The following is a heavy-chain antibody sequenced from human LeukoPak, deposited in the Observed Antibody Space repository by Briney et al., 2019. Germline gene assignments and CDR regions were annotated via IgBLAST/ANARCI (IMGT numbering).Heavy chain of an antibody. CDR2: VKSKTNGGTT. CDR3: AKFDYAAFEY. J-gene: IGHJ4*02. Sequence: GGSLRLSCAASGFTFSNAWMSWVRQAPGKGLEWVGRVKSKTNGGTTDYAAPVKGRFAISRDDSKNTLYLQMNSLKTEDTAVYYCAKFDYAAFEYWGQGALVTVSS. CDR1: GFTFSNAW. V-gene: IGHV3-15*01. D-gene: IGHD4-17*01.